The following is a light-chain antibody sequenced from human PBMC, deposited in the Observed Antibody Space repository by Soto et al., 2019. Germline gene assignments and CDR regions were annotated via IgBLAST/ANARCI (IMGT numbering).Light chain of an antibody. V-gene: IGKV3-20*01. CDR3: QQYGTSPRT. CDR1: QSINSNY. J-gene: IGKJ1*01. Sequence: EIVLTQSPGTPSLSPGERATLSCRASQSINSNYLAWYQLKPGQAPRLLIYGASIRATAIPDRFSGSVSGTDFTLTISRLDPEDFAVYFCQQYGTSPRTFGQGTKVEIK. CDR2: GAS.